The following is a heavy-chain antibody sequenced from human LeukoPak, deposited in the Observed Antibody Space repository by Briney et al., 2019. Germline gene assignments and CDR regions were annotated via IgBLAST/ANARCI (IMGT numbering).Heavy chain of an antibody. CDR2: NNPNSGGT. Sequence: ASVKLSCNSSGYTFTGYYMHWVREAPAQGLEWRVWNNPNSGGTNYAQKFQGRVTMTRYTSISTAYMELSRLRSDDTAVYYCASVVTATWAGLGHGAFDIWGQGTMVTVSS. CDR3: ASVVTATWAGLGHGAFDI. V-gene: IGHV1-2*02. D-gene: IGHD5-18*01. J-gene: IGHJ3*02. CDR1: GYTFTGYY.